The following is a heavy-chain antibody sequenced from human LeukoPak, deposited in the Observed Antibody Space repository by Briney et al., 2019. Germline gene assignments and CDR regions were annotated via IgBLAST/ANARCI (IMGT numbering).Heavy chain of an antibody. Sequence: GSLSLSFAASGFTFSSYAMHWVRPAPGKGLEWVAVISYDGSNKYYADSVKGRFTISRDNSKNTLYLQMNSLRAEDTAVYYCARGRYDSSGYYYDYWGQGTLVTVSS. J-gene: IGHJ4*02. CDR1: GFTFSSYA. V-gene: IGHV3-30-3*01. CDR2: ISYDGSNK. D-gene: IGHD3-22*01. CDR3: ARGRYDSSGYYYDY.